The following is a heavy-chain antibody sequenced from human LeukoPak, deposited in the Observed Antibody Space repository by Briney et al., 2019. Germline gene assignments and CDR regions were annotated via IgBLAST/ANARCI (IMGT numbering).Heavy chain of an antibody. V-gene: IGHV1-69*13. D-gene: IGHD1-26*01. CDR3: ATGVGATSDAFDI. J-gene: IGHJ3*02. CDR2: IIPIFGTT. CDR1: GGTFSSFA. Sequence: ASVKVSCKASGGTFSSFAIYWVRQAPGQGLEWMGGIIPIFGTTNYAQKFQGRVTITADESTSTAYMELSSLRSEDTAVYYCATGVGATSDAFDIWGQGTMVTVSS.